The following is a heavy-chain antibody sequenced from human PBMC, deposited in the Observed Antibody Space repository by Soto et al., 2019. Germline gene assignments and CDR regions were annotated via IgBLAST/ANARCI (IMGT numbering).Heavy chain of an antibody. D-gene: IGHD4-17*01. V-gene: IGHV1-69*11. Sequence: QVQLVQSGAEVKKPGSSVKVSCKASRDTFNSYTITWVRQAPGQGLEWMGRILPMIGAANYAEKFQDRVTIMADESTITAYMELSSRTSEDTAIYYCARSHDYGGIDYWGQGTLVTVSS. CDR1: RDTFNSYT. CDR3: ARSHDYGGIDY. CDR2: ILPMIGAA. J-gene: IGHJ4*02.